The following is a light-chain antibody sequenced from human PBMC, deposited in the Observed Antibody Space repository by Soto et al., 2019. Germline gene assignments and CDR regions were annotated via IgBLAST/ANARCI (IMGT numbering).Light chain of an antibody. CDR3: QSYDSSLSAYYV. V-gene: IGLV1-40*01. J-gene: IGLJ1*01. CDR1: SSNIGAGYD. Sequence: QSVLTQAPAVSGAPGQRVTISCTGSSSNIGAGYDVHWYQQLPGTAPKLLIYGNNNRPSGVPDRFSGSKSGTSASLAITGLQAEDEADYYCQSYDSSLSAYYVFGTGTKVTVL. CDR2: GNN.